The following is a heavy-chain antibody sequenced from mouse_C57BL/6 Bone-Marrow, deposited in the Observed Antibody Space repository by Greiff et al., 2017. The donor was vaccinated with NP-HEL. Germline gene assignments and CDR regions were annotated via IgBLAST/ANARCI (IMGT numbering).Heavy chain of an antibody. J-gene: IGHJ2*01. D-gene: IGHD2-3*01. CDR1: GFSLSTFGMG. Sequence: QVTLKESGPGILQPSQTLSLSCSFSGFSLSTFGMGVGWIRQPSGKGLEWLAHIWWDDDKYYNPALKSRLTISKDTSKNQVFLKIANVDTADTATYYCARLQDGYYPLFDYWGQGTTLTVSS. CDR3: ARLQDGYYPLFDY. CDR2: IWWDDDK. V-gene: IGHV8-8*01.